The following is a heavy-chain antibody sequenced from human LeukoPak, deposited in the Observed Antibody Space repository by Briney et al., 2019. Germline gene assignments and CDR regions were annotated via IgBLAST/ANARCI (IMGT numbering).Heavy chain of an antibody. CDR1: GGSISSSSYY. CDR3: ARAGYCSSTSCSYYFDY. CDR2: IYYSGST. J-gene: IGHJ4*02. Sequence: SETLSLTCTVSGGSISSSSYYWGWIRQPPGKGLEWIGSIYYSGSTNYNPSLKSRVTMSVDTSKNQFSLKLSSVTAADTAVYYCARAGYCSSTSCSYYFDYWGQGTLVTVSS. D-gene: IGHD2-2*01. V-gene: IGHV4-39*07.